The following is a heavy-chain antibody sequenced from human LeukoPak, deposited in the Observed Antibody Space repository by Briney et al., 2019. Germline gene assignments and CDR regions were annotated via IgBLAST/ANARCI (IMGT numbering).Heavy chain of an antibody. CDR2: ISYDGSNK. CDR1: GCTFTSYA. D-gene: IGHD3-22*01. CDR3: ARSVITRLRRAYYFDY. J-gene: IGHJ4*02. Sequence: SCKASGCTFTSYAMHWVRQAPGKGLEWVAVISYDGSNKYYADSVKGRFTISRDNSKNTLYLQMNSLRAEDTAVYYCARSVITRLRRAYYFDYWGQGTLVTVSS. V-gene: IGHV3-30-3*01.